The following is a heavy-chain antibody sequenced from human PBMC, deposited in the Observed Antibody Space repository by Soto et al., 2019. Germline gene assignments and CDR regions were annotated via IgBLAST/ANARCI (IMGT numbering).Heavy chain of an antibody. CDR3: ATGWAAAAAHPRPIWFGP. Sequence: ASVKVSCKVSGYTLTELSMHWVRQAPGKGLEWMGGFDPEDGETIYAQKFQGRVTMTEDTSTDTAYMELSSLRSEDTAVYYCATGWAAAAAHPRPIWFGPWGQGTLVTVSS. CDR1: GYTLTELS. V-gene: IGHV1-24*01. D-gene: IGHD6-13*01. J-gene: IGHJ5*02. CDR2: FDPEDGET.